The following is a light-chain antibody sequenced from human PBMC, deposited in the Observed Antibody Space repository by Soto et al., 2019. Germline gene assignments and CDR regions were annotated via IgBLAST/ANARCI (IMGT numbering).Light chain of an antibody. Sequence: EIVMTQSPATLSLSPGERFTLSFMASQSAISNLAWYQQKPGQTPRLLIYDASTRATDIPARFSGSGSGTDFTLTISSLLSEDFAVYYCHQYYKWPLTFGGGTKVDI. V-gene: IGKV3-15*01. CDR1: QSAISN. CDR2: DAS. J-gene: IGKJ4*01. CDR3: HQYYKWPLT.